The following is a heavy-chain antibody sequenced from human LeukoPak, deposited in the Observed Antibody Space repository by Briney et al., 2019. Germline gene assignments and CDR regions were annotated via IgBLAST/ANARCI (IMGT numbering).Heavy chain of an antibody. J-gene: IGHJ4*02. CDR3: ARSRSSSWYRGGYFDY. D-gene: IGHD6-13*01. Sequence: PSETLSLTCAVYGGSFSGYYWSWIRQPPGKGLEWIGEINHSGSTNYNPSLKSRVTISVDTSKNQFSLKLSSVTAADTAVYYCARSRSSSWYRGGYFDYWGQGTLVTVSS. CDR2: INHSGST. CDR1: GGSFSGYY. V-gene: IGHV4-34*01.